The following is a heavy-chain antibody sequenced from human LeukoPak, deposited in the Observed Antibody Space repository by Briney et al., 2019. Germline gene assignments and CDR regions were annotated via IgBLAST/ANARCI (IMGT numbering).Heavy chain of an antibody. CDR2: ISAYNGNT. Sequence: ASVKVSCXASGYTFTSYGISWVRQAPGQGLEWMGWISAYNGNTNYAQKLQGRVTMTTDTSTSTAYMELRSLRSDDTAVYYCARGLYCSSTSCSDDYWGQGTLVTVSS. V-gene: IGHV1-18*01. D-gene: IGHD2-2*01. J-gene: IGHJ4*02. CDR3: ARGLYCSSTSCSDDY. CDR1: GYTFTSYG.